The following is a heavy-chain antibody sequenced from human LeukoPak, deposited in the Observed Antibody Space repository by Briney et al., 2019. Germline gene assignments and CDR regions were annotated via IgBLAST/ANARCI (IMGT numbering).Heavy chain of an antibody. V-gene: IGHV3-21*01. CDR1: GFTFSSYA. CDR3: ARDDYYDSSGYGGYFDY. Sequence: GGSLRLSCAASGFTFSSYAMSWVRQAPGKGLEWVSSISSSSSYIYYADSVKGRFTISRDNAKNSLYLQMNSLRAEDTAVYYCARDDYYDSSGYGGYFDYWGQGTLVTVSS. J-gene: IGHJ4*02. D-gene: IGHD3-22*01. CDR2: ISSSSSYI.